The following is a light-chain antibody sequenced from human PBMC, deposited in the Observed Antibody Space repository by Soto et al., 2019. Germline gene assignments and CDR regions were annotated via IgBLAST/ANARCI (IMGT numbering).Light chain of an antibody. V-gene: IGKV1-27*01. CDR3: QKFNTAPLT. Sequence: DIQMTQSPSSLSASVGDRVTITCRASQDISVYLAWYQQKPGKVPKLLIYSASTLQSGVPSRFSGSGSGTDFTLTISSLQPEDGATYYCQKFNTAPLTCGQGTRREIK. J-gene: IGKJ5*01. CDR1: QDISVY. CDR2: SAS.